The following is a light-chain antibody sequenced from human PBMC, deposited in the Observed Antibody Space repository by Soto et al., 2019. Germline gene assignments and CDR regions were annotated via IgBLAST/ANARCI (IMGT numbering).Light chain of an antibody. V-gene: IGKV3-11*01. Sequence: EIMLSQSQATLSLSHGERATRCCRASQSVSSYLAWYQQKPGQAPRLLIYDASNRATGIPARFSGSGSGTEFTLTITSLQSEDSAVYYCHQRQSWPRTFGQGTKV. J-gene: IGKJ1*01. CDR1: QSVSSY. CDR3: HQRQSWPRT. CDR2: DAS.